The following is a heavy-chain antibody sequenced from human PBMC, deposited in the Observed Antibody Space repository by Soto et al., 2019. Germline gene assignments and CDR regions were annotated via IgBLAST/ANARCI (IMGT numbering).Heavy chain of an antibody. CDR1: GFTFSDHY. J-gene: IGHJ6*02. D-gene: IGHD4-17*01. V-gene: IGHV3-49*03. CDR3: TRGLYGDYPNGMDV. CDR2: IRSKAYGGTT. Sequence: GGSLRLSCAASGFTFSDHYMSWFRQAPGKGLEWVGFIRSKAYGGTTEYAASVKGRFTISRDDSKSIAYLQMNSLKTEDTAVYYCTRGLYGDYPNGMDVWGQGTTVTVSS.